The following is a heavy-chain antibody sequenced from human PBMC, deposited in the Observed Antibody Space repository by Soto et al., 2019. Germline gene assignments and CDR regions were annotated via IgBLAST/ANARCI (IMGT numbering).Heavy chain of an antibody. Sequence: ASVKVSCKASGSTFTSYAMHWVRQAPGQRLEWMGWINAGNGNTKYSQKFQGRVTITRDTSASTAYMELSSLRSEDTAVYYCARADMVRGVIIRWYFDLWGRGTLVTVSS. D-gene: IGHD3-10*01. CDR1: GSTFTSYA. J-gene: IGHJ2*01. V-gene: IGHV1-3*01. CDR3: ARADMVRGVIIRWYFDL. CDR2: INAGNGNT.